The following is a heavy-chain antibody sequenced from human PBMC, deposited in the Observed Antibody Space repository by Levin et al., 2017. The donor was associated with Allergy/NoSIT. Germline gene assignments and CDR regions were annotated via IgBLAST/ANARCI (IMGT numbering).Heavy chain of an antibody. Sequence: GGSLRLSCAASGFTFDDYGMSWVRQAPGKGLEWVSGINRNGGSTGYADSVKGRFTISSDNAKNSLYLQMNSLRAADTALYFCARVGPNTMVRGVMSYLDYRGQGTLVTVSS. J-gene: IGHJ4*02. CDR1: GFTFDDYG. D-gene: IGHD3-10*01. V-gene: IGHV3-20*04. CDR3: ARVGPNTMVRGVMSYLDY. CDR2: INRNGGST.